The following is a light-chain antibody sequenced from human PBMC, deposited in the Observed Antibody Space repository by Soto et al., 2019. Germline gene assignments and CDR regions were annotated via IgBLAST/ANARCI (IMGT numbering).Light chain of an antibody. V-gene: IGLV1-40*01. CDR2: ANS. J-gene: IGLJ2*01. CDR1: NSNIGAGYD. CDR3: QSYDSSLSGPVV. Sequence: QLVLTQPPSVSGAPGQRVTISCTGSNSNIGAGYDVHWYQQLPGAAPKLLIYANSNRPSGVPDRFSGSKSDTSASLAITGLQAGDEADYYCQSYDSSLSGPVVFGGGTKVTVL.